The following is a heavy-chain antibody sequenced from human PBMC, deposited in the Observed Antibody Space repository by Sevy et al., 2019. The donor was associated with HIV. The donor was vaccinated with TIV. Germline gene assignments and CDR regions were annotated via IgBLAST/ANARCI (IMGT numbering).Heavy chain of an antibody. D-gene: IGHD3-22*01. CDR2: IWNDRSNK. J-gene: IGHJ3*02. CDR1: GFTFSIYG. CDR3: ASLPNNYYDISGSSGDDAFDI. Sequence: GGSLRLSCAAYGFTFSIYGMHWVRQAPGKGLEWVAVIWNDRSNKHYADSVKGRFTISRDNAENTLYLQMNSLRVEDTAVYYCASLPNNYYDISGSSGDDAFDIWGQGTRVTVSS. V-gene: IGHV3-33*01.